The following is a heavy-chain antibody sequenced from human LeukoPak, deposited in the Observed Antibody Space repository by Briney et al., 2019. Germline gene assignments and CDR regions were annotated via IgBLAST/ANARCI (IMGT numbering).Heavy chain of an antibody. CDR2: ISWNSGSI. J-gene: IGHJ4*02. CDR3: TRSSGWYNYFDY. Sequence: QPGGSLRLSCAASGFTFDNYAMHWVRQVPGKGLEWVSGISWNSGSIAYADSVKGRFTISRDNAKNSLYLQMNSLKAEDMAFYYCTRSSGWYNYFDYWGQGTPVTVSS. D-gene: IGHD6-19*01. V-gene: IGHV3-9*03. CDR1: GFTFDNYA.